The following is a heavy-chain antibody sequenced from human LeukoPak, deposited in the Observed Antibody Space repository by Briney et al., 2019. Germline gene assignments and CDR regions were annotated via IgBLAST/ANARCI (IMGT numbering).Heavy chain of an antibody. CDR3: ARETYSLADV. CDR2: TWFDDSYQ. J-gene: IGHJ6*02. D-gene: IGHD4-11*01. Sequence: PGGSLRLSCAASGFSFSRHGMHWVRQAPGKGLEWVGVTWFDDSYQHYAGSVRGRFTISRDNSKNTVYLQMNSLRAEDTAVYYCARETYSLADVWGQGTTVIVSS. V-gene: IGHV3-33*01. CDR1: GFSFSRHG.